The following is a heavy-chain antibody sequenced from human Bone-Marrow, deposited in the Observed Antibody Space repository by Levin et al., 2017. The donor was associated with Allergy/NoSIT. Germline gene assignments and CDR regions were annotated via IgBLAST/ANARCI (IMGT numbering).Heavy chain of an antibody. V-gene: IGHV3-15*01. CDR2: IKSKTDGGTT. D-gene: IGHD1-26*01. CDR1: GFTFSNAW. CDR3: TTELGARYDY. J-gene: IGHJ4*02. Sequence: LSLTCAASGFTFSNAWMTWVRQAPGKGLEWVGRIKSKTDGGTTDYAAPVKGRFTISRDDSENTLYLQMNSLKTEDTAVYYCTTELGARYDYWGQGTLVTVSS.